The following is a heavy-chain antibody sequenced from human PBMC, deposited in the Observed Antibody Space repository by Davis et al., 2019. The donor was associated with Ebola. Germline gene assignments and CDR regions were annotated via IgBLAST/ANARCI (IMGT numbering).Heavy chain of an antibody. Sequence: ASVKVSCKASAYTFTSYGITWVRQAPGQGLEWMGWINPHNGNTNYAQNVQGRVTMTTDTSTSTAYMEVGILRSDDTAVYYCARAQFPTTSDHWGQGTLVTVSS. V-gene: IGHV1-18*04. J-gene: IGHJ4*02. CDR3: ARAQFPTTSDH. CDR1: AYTFTSYG. CDR2: INPHNGNT. D-gene: IGHD1-1*01.